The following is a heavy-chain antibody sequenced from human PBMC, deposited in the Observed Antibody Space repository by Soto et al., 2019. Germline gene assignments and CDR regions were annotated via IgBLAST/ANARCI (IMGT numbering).Heavy chain of an antibody. Sequence: PSETLSLTCTVSGGSISSYYWSWIRQPPGKGLEWIGYIYYSGSTNYNPSLKSRVTISVDTSKNQFSLKLSSVTAADTAVYYCARDGGYCRATSCYTGWFDPWGQGTLVTVSS. J-gene: IGHJ5*02. V-gene: IGHV4-59*01. CDR2: IYYSGST. CDR3: ARDGGYCRATSCYTGWFDP. CDR1: GGSISSYY. D-gene: IGHD2-2*02.